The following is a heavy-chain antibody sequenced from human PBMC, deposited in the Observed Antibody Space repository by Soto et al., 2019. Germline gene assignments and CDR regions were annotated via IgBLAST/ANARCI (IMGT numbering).Heavy chain of an antibody. J-gene: IGHJ4*02. D-gene: IGHD1-26*01. CDR2: GNPYDNRP. CDR3: AKAARSIAGLLEY. V-gene: IGHV1-46*03. CDR1: GYTFINYY. Sequence: QVQLVHSGAEVQKPGASVKVSSKASGYTFINYYMHWVRQAPGQAHESLGLGNPYDNRPRYAHNFQGRVTMTSDTSRRTVFMELTSLRSEDTAVYYCAKAARSIAGLLEYWGQGSLVTVSS.